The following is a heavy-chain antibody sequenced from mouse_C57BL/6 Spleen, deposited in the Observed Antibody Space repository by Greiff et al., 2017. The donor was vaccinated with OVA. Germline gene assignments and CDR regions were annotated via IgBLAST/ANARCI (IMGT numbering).Heavy chain of an antibody. D-gene: IGHD1-1*01. J-gene: IGHJ1*03. Sequence: DVHLVESEGGLVQPGSSMKLSCTASGFTFSDYYMAWVRQVPEKGLEWVANINYDGSSTYYLDSLKSRFIISRDNAKNILYLQMSSLKSEDTATYYCARDPHYYGSSYWYFDVWGTGTTVTVSS. V-gene: IGHV5-16*01. CDR3: ARDPHYYGSSYWYFDV. CDR1: GFTFSDYY. CDR2: INYDGSST.